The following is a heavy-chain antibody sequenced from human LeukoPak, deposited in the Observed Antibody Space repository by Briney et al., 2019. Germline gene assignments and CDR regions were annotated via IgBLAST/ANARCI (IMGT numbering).Heavy chain of an antibody. V-gene: IGHV4-4*02. J-gene: IGHJ4*02. CDR3: AREGGFYRPLDY. CDR1: GGSVSSTNW. CDR2: VHLDGRT. D-gene: IGHD6-25*01. Sequence: NPSETLSLTCGVSGGSVSSTNWWTWIRQPPGKGLEWIGEVHLDGRTNFNPSLKSRLTMSVDLSENHFSLKLTSVTAADTAVYYCAREGGFYRPLDYSGQGTLVTVSS.